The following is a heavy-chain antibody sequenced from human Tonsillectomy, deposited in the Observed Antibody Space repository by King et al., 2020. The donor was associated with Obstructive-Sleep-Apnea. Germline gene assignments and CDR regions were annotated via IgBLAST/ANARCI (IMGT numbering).Heavy chain of an antibody. CDR3: ARGGDWGDPLPYYYYGMDV. Sequence: QLQESGPGLVKPSETLSLTCTVSGGSISSYYWSWIRQPPGKGLEWIGYIYYSGSTNYNPSLKSRVTISVDTSKNQFSLKLSSVTAADTAVYYCARGGDWGDPLPYYYYGMDVWGQGTTVTVSS. CDR2: IYYSGST. J-gene: IGHJ6*02. D-gene: IGHD2-21*02. V-gene: IGHV4-59*01. CDR1: GGSISSYY.